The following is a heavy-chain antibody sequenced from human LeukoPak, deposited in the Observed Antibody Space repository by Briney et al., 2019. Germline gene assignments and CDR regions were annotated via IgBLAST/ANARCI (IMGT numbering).Heavy chain of an antibody. CDR3: ARDQDWGGYGMDV. Sequence: SETLSLTCTVSGFSISSGGYYWSWIRQRPGKGLEWIGYIYYSGSTYYNPSLKSRVTISVDTSKTQYYQKLSSVTAADTAVYYWARDQDWGGYGMDVWGKGATVTVSS. CDR2: IYYSGST. J-gene: IGHJ6*04. CDR1: GFSISSGGYY. V-gene: IGHV4-31*03. D-gene: IGHD3/OR15-3a*01.